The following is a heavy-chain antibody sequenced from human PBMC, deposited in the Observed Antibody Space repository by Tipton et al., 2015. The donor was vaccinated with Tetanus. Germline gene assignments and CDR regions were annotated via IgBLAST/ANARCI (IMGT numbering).Heavy chain of an antibody. V-gene: IGHV4-4*07. CDR2: IYSSGTT. CDR1: GVSMIDSY. D-gene: IGHD3-16*01. Sequence: TLSLTCTVSGVSMIDSYWNWIRQPAGKGLEWIGRIYSSGTTNYDPSLRGRVTMSIDTSKNRFSLQLDSVTAADTAIYYCARALKQGANWFDPWGQGTLVTVSS. J-gene: IGHJ5*02. CDR3: ARALKQGANWFDP.